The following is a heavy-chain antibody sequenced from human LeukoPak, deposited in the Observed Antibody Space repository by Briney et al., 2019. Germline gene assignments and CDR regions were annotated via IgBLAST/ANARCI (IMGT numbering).Heavy chain of an antibody. Sequence: GGSLRLSCAASGFTFSSYSMNWVRQAPGKGLEWVSYISSSSSTIYYADSVKGRFTISRDNAKNSLYLQMNSLRAEDTAVYYCARDAYGDYEWHWFDPWGQGTLVTVSS. CDR1: GFTFSSYS. J-gene: IGHJ5*02. CDR3: ARDAYGDYEWHWFDP. CDR2: ISSSSSTI. D-gene: IGHD4-17*01. V-gene: IGHV3-48*01.